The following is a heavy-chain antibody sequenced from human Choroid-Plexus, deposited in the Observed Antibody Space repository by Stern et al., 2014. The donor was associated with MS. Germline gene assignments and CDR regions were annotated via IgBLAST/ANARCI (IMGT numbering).Heavy chain of an antibody. Sequence: MQLVESGGGVVQPGRPLRLSCVASGFTFGSCAMHWVRQAPGKGLGSVAGVSYDGSNKYYADSVKRRFTISRDNSQNTLYMQMSSLRPEDTAVYYCAKDRQYLTYFFDHWGQGSLVTVSS. CDR3: AKDRQYLTYFFDH. V-gene: IGHV3-30*18. CDR2: VSYDGSNK. J-gene: IGHJ5*02. CDR1: GFTFGSCA. D-gene: IGHD2/OR15-2a*01.